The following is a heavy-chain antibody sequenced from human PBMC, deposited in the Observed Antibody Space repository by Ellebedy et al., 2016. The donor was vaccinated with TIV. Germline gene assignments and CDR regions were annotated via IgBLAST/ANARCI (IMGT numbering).Heavy chain of an antibody. D-gene: IGHD3-10*01. CDR3: AKAQYGSGSYHAIQH. J-gene: IGHJ1*01. V-gene: IGHV3-21*05. CDR1: GFSFSYYS. CDR2: ISGSGKYM. Sequence: GESLKISCAASGFSFSYYSMNWVRQAPGKGLEWISYISGSGKYMYYAESVKGRFTISRDNAKNSLYLQMNSLRAEDTALYYCAKAQYGSGSYHAIQHWGQGTLVTVSS.